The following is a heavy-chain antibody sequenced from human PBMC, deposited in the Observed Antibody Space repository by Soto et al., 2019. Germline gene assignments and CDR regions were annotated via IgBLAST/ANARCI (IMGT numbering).Heavy chain of an antibody. CDR2: IIPIFGTA. Sequence: RASVKVSCKVSGGTFSSYAISWVRQAPGQGLEWMGGIIPIFGTANYAQKFQGRVTITRDTSASTAYMELSSLRSEDTAVYYCARVQAARLDFDYWGQGTLVTVSS. V-gene: IGHV1-69*05. D-gene: IGHD6-6*01. CDR3: ARVQAARLDFDY. J-gene: IGHJ4*02. CDR1: GGTFSSYA.